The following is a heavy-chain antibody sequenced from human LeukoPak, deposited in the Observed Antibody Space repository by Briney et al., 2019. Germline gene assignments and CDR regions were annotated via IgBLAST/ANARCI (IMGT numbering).Heavy chain of an antibody. J-gene: IGHJ2*01. D-gene: IGHD4-17*01. Sequence: GGSLKLSCAASGFTFSGSAMHWVRQASGKGLEWVGRIRSKANSYATAYAASVKGRITISRDDSKNTAYLQMNSLKTEDTAVYYCTKTSLYGDYPYWYFDLWGRGTLVTVSS. V-gene: IGHV3-73*01. CDR3: TKTSLYGDYPYWYFDL. CDR1: GFTFSGSA. CDR2: IRSKANSYAT.